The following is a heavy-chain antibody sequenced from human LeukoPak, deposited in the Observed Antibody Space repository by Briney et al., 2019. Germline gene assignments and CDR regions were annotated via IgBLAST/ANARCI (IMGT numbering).Heavy chain of an antibody. V-gene: IGHV3-23*01. CDR3: ARNPWANSYGYFYYYYYGMDV. Sequence: GGSLRLSCAASGFTFSSYAMSWVRQAPGNGLEWVSAISGSGGSTYYADSVKGRFTISKDNSKNTLYLQMNSLRAEDTAVYYCARNPWANSYGYFYYYYYGMDVWGQGTTVTVSS. D-gene: IGHD5-18*01. CDR1: GFTFSSYA. CDR2: ISGSGGST. J-gene: IGHJ6*02.